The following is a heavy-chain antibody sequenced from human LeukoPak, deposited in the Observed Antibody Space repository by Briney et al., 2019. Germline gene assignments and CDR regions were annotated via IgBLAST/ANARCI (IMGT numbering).Heavy chain of an antibody. CDR1: GYSFSAYS. D-gene: IGHD2-2*01. CDR2: INPHSGGT. V-gene: IGHV1-2*02. CDR3: ARDVGEYCSCTNCYASHY. J-gene: IGHJ4*02. Sequence: GASVKVSCKTSGYSFSAYSMNWVRQAPGQGLEWMGWINPHSGGTNYAQKFQGGVTMTRDTPITTAYMELSSLRSDDTAVYYCARDVGEYCSCTNCYASHYWGQGTLVTVSS.